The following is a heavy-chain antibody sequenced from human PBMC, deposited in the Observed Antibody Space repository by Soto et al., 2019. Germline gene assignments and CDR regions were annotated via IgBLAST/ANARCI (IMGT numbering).Heavy chain of an antibody. CDR3: ARDPQLGPQPHDY. CDR2: IKQDGSEK. CDR1: GFTFSSYW. J-gene: IGHJ4*02. Sequence: PGGSLRLSCAASGFTFSSYWMSWVRQAPGKGLEWVANIKQDGSEKYYLDSVKGRFTISRDNAKNSLYLQMNSLRAEDTAVYYCARDPQLGPQPHDYWGQGTLVTVSS. V-gene: IGHV3-7*01. D-gene: IGHD1-1*01.